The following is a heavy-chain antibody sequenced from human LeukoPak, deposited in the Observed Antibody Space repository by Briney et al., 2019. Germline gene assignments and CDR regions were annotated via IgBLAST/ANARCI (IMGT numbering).Heavy chain of an antibody. CDR2: YFDTGST. Sequence: SETLSLTCNVSGASFESHYWTWIRQTPDKRLEWIGYYFDTGSTDYNPSLKSRVTMSVDRFKNQFFLSLKSVTAADTAVYYCVRTGWELLTTWGPGTPVTVSS. J-gene: IGHJ1*01. CDR1: GASFESHY. D-gene: IGHD4-23*01. CDR3: VRTGWELLTT. V-gene: IGHV4-59*11.